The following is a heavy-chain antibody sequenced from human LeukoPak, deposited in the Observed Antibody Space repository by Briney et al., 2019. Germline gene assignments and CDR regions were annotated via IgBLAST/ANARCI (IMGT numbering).Heavy chain of an antibody. Sequence: PSETLSLTCAVYGGSFSGYYWSWIRQPPGKGLEWIGEINHSGSTNYNPSLESRVTISVDTSKNQFSLKLSSVTAADTAVYYCARYGLPTDGYSYFDYWGQGTLVTVSS. CDR1: GGSFSGYY. D-gene: IGHD5-24*01. CDR2: INHSGST. J-gene: IGHJ4*02. CDR3: ARYGLPTDGYSYFDY. V-gene: IGHV4-34*01.